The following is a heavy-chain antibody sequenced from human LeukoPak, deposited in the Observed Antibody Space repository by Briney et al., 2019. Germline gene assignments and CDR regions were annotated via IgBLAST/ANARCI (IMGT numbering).Heavy chain of an antibody. CDR3: AADFYYGSGSYYIFDY. CDR1: GYTFTSYY. J-gene: IGHJ4*02. V-gene: IGHV1-46*01. Sequence: GASVKVSCEASGYTFTSYYIHWVRQAPGQGLEWMGIINPSGGSTNYAQKFQERVTITRDMSTSTAYMELSSLRSEDTAVYYCAADFYYGSGSYYIFDYWGQGTLVTVSS. CDR2: INPSGGST. D-gene: IGHD3-10*01.